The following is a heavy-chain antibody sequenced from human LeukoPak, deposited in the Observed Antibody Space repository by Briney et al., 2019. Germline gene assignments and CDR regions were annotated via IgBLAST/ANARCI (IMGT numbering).Heavy chain of an antibody. CDR2: ISYDGSNK. V-gene: IGHV3-30-3*01. CDR3: ARDGIVRAGEVGYFDY. D-gene: IGHD2-2*01. Sequence: GSSLRLSCAASGFTFSSYAMHWVRQAPGQGLEWVAVISYDGSNKYYAESVKGRFTISRDTSKNTPYLQMNSLRAEDTAVYYCARDGIVRAGEVGYFDYWGQGTLVTVSS. CDR1: GFTFSSYA. J-gene: IGHJ4*02.